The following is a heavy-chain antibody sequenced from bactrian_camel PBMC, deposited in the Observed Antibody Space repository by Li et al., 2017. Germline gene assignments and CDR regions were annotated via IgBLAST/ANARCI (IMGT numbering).Heavy chain of an antibody. CDR2: ITADGSTT. V-gene: IGHV3S1*01. CDR1: GYTQSSYC. CDR3: AADLYPPCSYWSTYAY. D-gene: IGHD2*01. Sequence: HVQLVESGGGSVQVGGSLRLSCEGSGYTQSSYCRAWFRQAPGKKREGVAAITADGSTTYYADSVKGRFTISQDNAKNTVYLQMNSLKPEDTAMYYCAADLYPPCSYWSTYAYWGQGTRVTVS. J-gene: IGHJ4*01.